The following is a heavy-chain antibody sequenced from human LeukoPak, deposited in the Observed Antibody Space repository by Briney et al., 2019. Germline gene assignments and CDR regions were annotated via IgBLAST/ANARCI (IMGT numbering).Heavy chain of an antibody. D-gene: IGHD3-10*01. Sequence: GGSLRLSCAASGFTFSSYWMSWVRQAPGKGLEWVAYIQYDGSNQQYADSVKGRFSISRDRSKNIPYLQMNSLRSEDTAVYYCARGYLGTVNYYYYMDVWGKGTTVTISS. CDR1: GFTFSSYW. J-gene: IGHJ6*03. V-gene: IGHV3-7*03. CDR2: IQYDGSNQ. CDR3: ARGYLGTVNYYYYMDV.